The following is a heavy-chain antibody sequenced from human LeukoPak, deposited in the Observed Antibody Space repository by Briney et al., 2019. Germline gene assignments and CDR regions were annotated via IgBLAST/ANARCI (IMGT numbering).Heavy chain of an antibody. J-gene: IGHJ4*02. D-gene: IGHD3-22*01. Sequence: GGSLRLSCAASGFTFDFYGMHWVRQTPEKGLEWVSLISSDGGDTYYADSVKGRFTIARDNSKNSLYLQMNSLRPEDTALYYCAKAHPSYLSSWLLSSWGQGTLVTVSS. CDR2: ISSDGGDT. V-gene: IGHV3-43D*03. CDR3: AKAHPSYLSSWLLSS. CDR1: GFTFDFYG.